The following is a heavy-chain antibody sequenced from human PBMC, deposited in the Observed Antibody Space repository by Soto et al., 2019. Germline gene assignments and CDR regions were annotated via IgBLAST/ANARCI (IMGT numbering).Heavy chain of an antibody. V-gene: IGHV3-21*01. J-gene: IGHJ3*02. CDR2: ISSSSSYI. CDR3: ARDPYYDFWSCSADAFDI. CDR1: GFTSSSYS. D-gene: IGHD3-3*01. Sequence: GGSLRLSCAASGFTSSSYSMNWVRQAPGKGLEWVSSISSSSSYIYYADSVKGRFTISRDNAKNSLYLQMNSLRAEDTAVYYFARDPYYDFWSCSADAFDIWGQGTMVTVSS.